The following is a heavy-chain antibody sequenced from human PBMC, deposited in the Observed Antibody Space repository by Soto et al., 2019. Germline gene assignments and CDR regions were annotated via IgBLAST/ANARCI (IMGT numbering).Heavy chain of an antibody. CDR3: ARAVGPFDY. D-gene: IGHD1-26*01. CDR2: IWYDGSNK. J-gene: IGHJ4*02. Sequence: GSLRLSCAASGFIFSTYGMHWVRQAPGLGLEWVAVIWYDGSNKYYADSVKGRFTISRDNSENTLYLQMNSLRAEDTAVYYCARAVGPFDYWGQGTLVTVSS. V-gene: IGHV3-33*01. CDR1: GFIFSTYG.